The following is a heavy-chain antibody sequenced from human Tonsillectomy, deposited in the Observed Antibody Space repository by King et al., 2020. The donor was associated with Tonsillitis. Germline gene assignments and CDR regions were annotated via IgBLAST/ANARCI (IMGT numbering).Heavy chain of an antibody. CDR2: ISGSAGGT. CDR3: AKGWVEMDA. V-gene: IGHV3-23*04. Sequence: VQLVESGGGLVQPGGSLRLSCAASGFTFSSCAMTCVRQAPGMRLAWVSAISGSAGGTYYADSVKGRFTISRDNSKNTLYLQMNSLRAEDTAVYYCAKGWVEMDAWGQGTLVTVSS. D-gene: IGHD5-24*01. CDR1: GFTFSSCA. J-gene: IGHJ4*02.